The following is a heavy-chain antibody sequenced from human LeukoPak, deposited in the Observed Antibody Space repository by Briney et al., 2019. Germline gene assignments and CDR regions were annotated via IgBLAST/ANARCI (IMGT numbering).Heavy chain of an antibody. CDR3: ARETVTTFKNWFDP. J-gene: IGHJ5*02. D-gene: IGHD4-17*01. Sequence: SETLSLTCAVYGGSFSGYYWSWIRQPPGKGLEWIGGINHSGSTNYNPSLKSRVTISVDTSKNQFSLKLSSVTAADTAVYYCARETVTTFKNWFDPWGQGTLVTVSS. CDR1: GGSFSGYY. CDR2: INHSGST. V-gene: IGHV4-34*01.